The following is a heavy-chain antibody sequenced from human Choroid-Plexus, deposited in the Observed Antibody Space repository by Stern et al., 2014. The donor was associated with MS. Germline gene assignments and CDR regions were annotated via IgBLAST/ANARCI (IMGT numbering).Heavy chain of an antibody. CDR1: GFRFSDYY. CDR2: INPKNGDT. CDR3: GRGIKTFDP. V-gene: IGHV1-2*02. Sequence: QVQLVESGAEVKKPGASVKVSCEASGFRFSDYYIHWVRQAPGQGLEWMGCINPKNGDTQSAQRFQGRVSMTRDTSISTAYMELSSLKSDDTAMYYCGRGIKTFDPWGQGTLVTVSS. D-gene: IGHD5-24*01. J-gene: IGHJ5*02.